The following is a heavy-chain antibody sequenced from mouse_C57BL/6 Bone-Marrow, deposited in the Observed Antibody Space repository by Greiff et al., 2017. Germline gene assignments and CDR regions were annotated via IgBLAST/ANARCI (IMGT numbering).Heavy chain of an antibody. Sequence: EVQVVESGGGLVQSGRSLRLSCATSGFTFSDFYMEWVRQAPGKGLEWIAASRNKANDYTTEYSASVKGRFIVSRDTSQSILYLQMNALRAEDTAIYYCARDADTTVVDTNFDYWGQGTTLTVSS. CDR3: ARDADTTVVDTNFDY. CDR2: SRNKANDYTT. CDR1: GFTFSDFY. V-gene: IGHV7-1*01. D-gene: IGHD1-1*01. J-gene: IGHJ2*01.